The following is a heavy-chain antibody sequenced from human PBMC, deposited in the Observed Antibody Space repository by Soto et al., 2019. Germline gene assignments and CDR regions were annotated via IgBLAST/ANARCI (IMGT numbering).Heavy chain of an antibody. CDR2: INPNSGGT. CDR1: GYTFTGYY. CDR3: AGALHVWGSYRLAY. Sequence: GASVKVSCKASGYTFTGYYMHWVRQAPGQGLEWMGWINPNSGGTNYAQKFQGRVTMTRDTSISTAYMELSRLRSDDTAVYYCAGALHVWGSYRLAYWGQGTLVTVSS. V-gene: IGHV1-2*02. D-gene: IGHD3-16*02. J-gene: IGHJ4*02.